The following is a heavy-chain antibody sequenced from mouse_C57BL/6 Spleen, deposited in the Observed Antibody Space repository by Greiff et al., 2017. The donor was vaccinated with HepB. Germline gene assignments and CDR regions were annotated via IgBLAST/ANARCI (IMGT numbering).Heavy chain of an antibody. J-gene: IGHJ2*01. Sequence: QVQLQQPGAELVKPGASVKLSCKASGYTFTSYWMQWVKQRPGQGLEWIGEIDPSDSYTNYNQKCKGKATLTVDTSSSTAYMQLSSLTSEDSAVYYCARVDLLLDYWGQGTTLTVSS. D-gene: IGHD2-1*01. CDR2: IDPSDSYT. V-gene: IGHV1-50*01. CDR1: GYTFTSYW. CDR3: ARVDLLLDY.